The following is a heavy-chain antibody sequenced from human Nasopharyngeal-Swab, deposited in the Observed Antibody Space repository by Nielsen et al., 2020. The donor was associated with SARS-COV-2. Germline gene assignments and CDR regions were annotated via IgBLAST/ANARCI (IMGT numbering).Heavy chain of an antibody. J-gene: IGHJ4*02. CDR2: IVGNGDYT. V-gene: IGHV3-43*01. D-gene: IGHD3-10*01. CDR1: GFSFDDYS. CDR3: AKDMGYGSGSYYSFDN. Sequence: GEALKISWAASGFSFDDYSMHWVRQAPGKGLEWVSLIVGNGDYTYYADSVKGRFTISRDNSKNSLYLQMNSLKTEDTALYYCAKDMGYGSGSYYSFDNWGQGTLVTVSS.